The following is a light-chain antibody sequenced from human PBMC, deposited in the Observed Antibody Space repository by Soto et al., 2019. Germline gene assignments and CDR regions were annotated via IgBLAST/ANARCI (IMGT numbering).Light chain of an antibody. CDR2: AVS. V-gene: IGLV2-14*01. CDR1: SSDVGGYNF. CDR3: SSYTTSSTLV. Sequence: QSALTQPASVSGSPGQSITISCTGTSSDVGGYNFVSWYQQHPGKAPKLMIYAVSNRPSGVSNRFSGSKSGNTASLTISGLQADDEADYYCSSYTTSSTLVFGGGTKVTVL. J-gene: IGLJ2*01.